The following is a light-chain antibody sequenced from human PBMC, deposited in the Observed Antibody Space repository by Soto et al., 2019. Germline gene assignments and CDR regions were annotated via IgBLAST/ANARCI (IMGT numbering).Light chain of an antibody. CDR3: QQYNTWPPIT. J-gene: IGKJ5*01. V-gene: IGKV3-15*01. Sequence: EIVMTQSPATLSVSPGERATISCRASQSVSTSLAWYQQKPGQAPRPPIYGASTRATGIPARFSGSGSGTEFTLTISSLQSEDFAVYDCQQYNTWPPITFGQGTRLEIK. CDR1: QSVSTS. CDR2: GAS.